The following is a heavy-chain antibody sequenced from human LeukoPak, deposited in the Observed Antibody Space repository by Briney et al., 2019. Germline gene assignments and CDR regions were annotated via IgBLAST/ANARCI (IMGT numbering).Heavy chain of an antibody. CDR1: GGSISSYY. CDR3: ARGGAARPDWFDP. V-gene: IGHV4-59*01. D-gene: IGHD6-6*01. J-gene: IGHJ5*02. Sequence: MPSETLSLTCTVSGGSISSYYWSWIRQPPGRGLEWIGYIYYSGSTNYNPSLKSRVTISVDTSKNQFSLKLSSVTAADTAVYYCARGGAARPDWFDPWGQGTLVTVSS. CDR2: IYYSGST.